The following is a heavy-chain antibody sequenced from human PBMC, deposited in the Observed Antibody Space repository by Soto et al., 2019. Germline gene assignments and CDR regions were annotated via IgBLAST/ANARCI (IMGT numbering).Heavy chain of an antibody. CDR2: LIPIFGTA. CDR1: GGTFSSYA. V-gene: IGHV1-69*01. D-gene: IGHD1-26*01. CDR3: ARAIVGATLERPRVFFY. J-gene: IGHJ4*02. Sequence: QVQLVQSGAEVKKPGSSVKVSCKASGGTFSSYAISWVRQAPGQGLEWMGGLIPIFGTANYAQKFQGRVTITADESTSTAYMELSSLRSEDTAVDYCARAIVGATLERPRVFFYWGQGTLVTVSS.